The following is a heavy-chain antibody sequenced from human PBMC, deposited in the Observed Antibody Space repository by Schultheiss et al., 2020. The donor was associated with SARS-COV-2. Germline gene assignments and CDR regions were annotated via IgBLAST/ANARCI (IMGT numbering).Heavy chain of an antibody. CDR3: ARGDFGDYGGYFAY. CDR1: GGSISSYY. Sequence: SQTLSLTCTVSGGSISSYYWSWIRQPPGKGLEWIGEINHSGSTNYNPSLKSRVTISVDTSKNQFSLKLSFVTAADTAVYYCARGDFGDYGGYFAYWGLGTLVTVSS. J-gene: IGHJ4*02. V-gene: IGHV4-34*01. D-gene: IGHD4-17*01. CDR2: INHSGST.